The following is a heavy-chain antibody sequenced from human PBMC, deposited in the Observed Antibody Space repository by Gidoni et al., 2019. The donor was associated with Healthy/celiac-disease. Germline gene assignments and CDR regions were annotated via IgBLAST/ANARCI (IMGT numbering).Heavy chain of an antibody. V-gene: IGHV3-66*02. D-gene: IGHD1-26*01. Sequence: EVQLVESGGGLVQPGGSLRPSRADPGFTFRSNYMSWVRQAQGKGLEWVSVIYSGGSTYYADSVKGRFTISRDNSKNTLYLQMNSLRAEDTAVYYCARGIVGATDDYWGQGTLVTVSS. CDR2: IYSGGST. CDR1: GFTFRSNY. J-gene: IGHJ4*02. CDR3: ARGIVGATDDY.